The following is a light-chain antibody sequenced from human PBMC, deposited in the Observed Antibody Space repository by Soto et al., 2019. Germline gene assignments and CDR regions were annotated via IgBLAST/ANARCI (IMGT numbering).Light chain of an antibody. V-gene: IGLV2-14*01. Sequence: QSALTQPASVSGSPGQSITLSCTGTSSDVGGHKYVSWYQHHPGKAPKLMIYEVSNRPSGVSDRFSGSKSGNTASLTISGLQAEDEADYYCSSYTSSSSLVFGGGTQLTVL. CDR3: SSYTSSSSLV. CDR2: EVS. CDR1: SSDVGGHKY. J-gene: IGLJ2*01.